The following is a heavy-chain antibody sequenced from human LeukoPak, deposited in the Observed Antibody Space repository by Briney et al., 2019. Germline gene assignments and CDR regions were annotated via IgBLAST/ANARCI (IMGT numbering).Heavy chain of an antibody. V-gene: IGHV3-7*01. CDR3: ARGCSSTSCYTEAFDI. D-gene: IGHD2-2*02. CDR1: GFTFSSYW. Sequence: GGSLRLSCAASGFTFSSYWMSWVRQAPGKGLEWVANIKQDGSEKYYVDSVKGRFTISRDNAKNSLYLQMNSLRAEDTAVYYCARGCSSTSCYTEAFDIWGQGTMVTVSS. CDR2: IKQDGSEK. J-gene: IGHJ3*02.